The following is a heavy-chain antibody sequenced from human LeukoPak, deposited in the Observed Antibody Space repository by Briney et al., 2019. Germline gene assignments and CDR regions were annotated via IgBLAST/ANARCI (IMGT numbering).Heavy chain of an antibody. CDR2: IRSKANSYAT. Sequence: GGSLTLSCAASGFTFSGSAMHWVRQASGKGLEWVGRIRSKANSYATAYAASVKGRFTISRDDSKSTAYLQMNSLKTEDTAVYYCTRHSEQYYDFWSGYSGDYWGQGTLVTVSS. CDR3: TRHSEQYYDFWSGYSGDY. V-gene: IGHV3-73*01. CDR1: GFTFSGSA. J-gene: IGHJ4*02. D-gene: IGHD3-3*01.